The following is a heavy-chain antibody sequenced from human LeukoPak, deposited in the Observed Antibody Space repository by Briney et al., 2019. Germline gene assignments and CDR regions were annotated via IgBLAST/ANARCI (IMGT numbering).Heavy chain of an antibody. J-gene: IGHJ4*02. CDR2: IYYSGST. CDR1: GGSISSYY. CDR3: ARGNGGNSFDY. V-gene: IGHV4-59*01. D-gene: IGHD4-23*01. Sequence: SETLSLTCTVSGGSISSYYWSWIRQAPGKGLEWIGYIYYSGSTNYNPYLKSRVSILVDKSKNQFSLKLSSVTAADTAVYYCARGNGGNSFDYWGQGTLVTVSS.